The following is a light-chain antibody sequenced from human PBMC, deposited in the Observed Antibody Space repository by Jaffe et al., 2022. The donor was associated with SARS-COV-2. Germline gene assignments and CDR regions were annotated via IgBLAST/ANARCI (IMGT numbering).Light chain of an antibody. J-gene: IGLJ2*01. CDR1: SSDVGDSNY. Sequence: QSALTQPASVSGSPGQWITISCTGTSSDVGDSNYVSWYQQHPGKAPKLIIYDVSNRPSGVSNRFSGSKSGNTASLTISGLQAGDEADYVCSSYTSSSTPVFGGGTKLTVL. CDR3: SSYTSSSTPV. CDR2: DVS. V-gene: IGLV2-14*01.